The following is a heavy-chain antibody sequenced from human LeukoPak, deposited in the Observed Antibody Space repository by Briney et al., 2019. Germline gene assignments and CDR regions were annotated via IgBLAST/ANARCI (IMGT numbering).Heavy chain of an antibody. CDR1: GFTFSSYG. V-gene: IGHV3-30*18. D-gene: IGHD2-15*01. J-gene: IGHJ3*02. Sequence: PGRSLRLSCAASGFTFSSYGMHWVRQAPGKGLEWVAVISHDGSNKYYADSVKGRFTISRDNSKNTLYLQMNSLRAEDTAVYYCAKDRRLGYCSGGSCHPHDAFDIWGQGTMVTISS. CDR2: ISHDGSNK. CDR3: AKDRRLGYCSGGSCHPHDAFDI.